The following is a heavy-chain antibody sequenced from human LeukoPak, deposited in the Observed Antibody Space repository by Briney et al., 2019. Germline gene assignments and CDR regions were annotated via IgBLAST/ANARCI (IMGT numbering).Heavy chain of an antibody. Sequence: GGSLRHSCAAPGFTFSSYGMHWVRQAPGKGLEWVAVIWYDGSNKYYADSVKGRFTISRDNSKNTLYLQMNSLRAEDTAVYYCARGSAPDDYYYYGMDVWGQGTTVTVSS. J-gene: IGHJ6*02. CDR1: GFTFSSYG. D-gene: IGHD1-14*01. CDR3: ARGSAPDDYYYYGMDV. V-gene: IGHV3-33*01. CDR2: IWYDGSNK.